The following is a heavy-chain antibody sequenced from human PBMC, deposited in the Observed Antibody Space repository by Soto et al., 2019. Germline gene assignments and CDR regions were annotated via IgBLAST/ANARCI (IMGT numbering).Heavy chain of an antibody. CDR2: MYHSGST. V-gene: IGHV4-30-2*01. CDR3: ARIDPGSAVYFFDY. Sequence: SETLSLTCTVSGGSISSGGYSWSWIRQPPGKGLEWIGYMYHSGSTYYNPSLKSRVTISVDRSKNQFSLKLSSVTAADTAVYFCARIDPGSAVYFFDYWGRGTLVTVSS. D-gene: IGHD2-15*01. J-gene: IGHJ4*02. CDR1: GGSISSGGYS.